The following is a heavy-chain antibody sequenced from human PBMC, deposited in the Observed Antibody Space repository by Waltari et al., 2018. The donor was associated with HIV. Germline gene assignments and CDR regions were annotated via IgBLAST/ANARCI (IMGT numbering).Heavy chain of an antibody. Sequence: EVQLVESGGGLVQPGRSLRVSCTASGFTFGDYAMSWFRQAPGKGLGWVGCIRSKAYGGTTEYAASVKGRFTISRDDSKSLAYLQMDSLQTEDTAVYYCAKGRMTTDYWGQGTLVTVSS. V-gene: IGHV3-49*03. J-gene: IGHJ4*02. CDR2: IRSKAYGGTT. CDR1: GFTFGDYA. D-gene: IGHD4-17*01. CDR3: AKGRMTTDY.